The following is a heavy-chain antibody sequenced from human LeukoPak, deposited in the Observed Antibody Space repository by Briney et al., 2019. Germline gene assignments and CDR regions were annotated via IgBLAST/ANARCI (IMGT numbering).Heavy chain of an antibody. CDR2: INSDGSST. V-gene: IGHV3-74*01. Sequence: GGSLRLSCAASGFTFSSYWMQWVRQAAGKGLVWVSRINSDGSSTSYADSVKGRFTISRDNAKNTLYLQMNSLRAEDTAVYYCARQDSSGQFDPWGQGTLVTVSS. J-gene: IGHJ5*02. D-gene: IGHD6-19*01. CDR3: ARQDSSGQFDP. CDR1: GFTFSSYW.